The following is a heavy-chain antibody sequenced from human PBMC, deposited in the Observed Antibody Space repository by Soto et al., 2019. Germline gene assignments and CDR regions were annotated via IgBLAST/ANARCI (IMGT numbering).Heavy chain of an antibody. CDR1: GYTFTSYD. Sequence: ASVKVSCKASGYTFTSYDITWVRQPTGQGLDWMGWMNPNSGNTGYAQKFQGRVTVTRNTSISTAYMELSSLRSEDTAVYYCARGAPYCSGGSCYLNWFDPWGQGTLVTVSS. CDR2: MNPNSGNT. CDR3: ARGAPYCSGGSCYLNWFDP. D-gene: IGHD2-15*01. J-gene: IGHJ5*02. V-gene: IGHV1-8*01.